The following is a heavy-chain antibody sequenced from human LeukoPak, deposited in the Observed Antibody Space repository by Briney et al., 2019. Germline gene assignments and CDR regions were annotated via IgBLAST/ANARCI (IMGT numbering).Heavy chain of an antibody. D-gene: IGHD2-15*01. CDR1: GFTFSNYW. CDR2: INQDGSGK. J-gene: IGHJ4*02. V-gene: IGHV3-7*01. Sequence: PGGSLRLSCAASGFTFSNYWMSWVRQAPRKWLEWVANINQDGSGKSYMDSVKGRFTISRDNAKSSLFLEMNSLRVEDTAMYYCARTSRSSSIDDWGQGTLVTVSS. CDR3: ARTSRSSSIDD.